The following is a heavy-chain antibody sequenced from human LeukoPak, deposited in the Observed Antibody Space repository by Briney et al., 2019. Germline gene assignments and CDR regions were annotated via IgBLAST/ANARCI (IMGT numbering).Heavy chain of an antibody. J-gene: IGHJ4*02. CDR1: GGSISSYY. CDR2: IYYSGST. Sequence: SETLSLTCTVSGGSISSYYWSWIWQPPGKGLEWIGYIYYSGSTNYNPSLKSRVTISVDTSKNQFSLKLSSVTAADTAVYYCARRSLAYCGGDCYSGGSSFDYWGQGTLVTVSS. CDR3: ARRSLAYCGGDCYSGGSSFDY. V-gene: IGHV4-59*08. D-gene: IGHD2-21*02.